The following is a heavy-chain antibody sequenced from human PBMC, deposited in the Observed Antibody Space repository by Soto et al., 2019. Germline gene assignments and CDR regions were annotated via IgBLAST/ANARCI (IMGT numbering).Heavy chain of an antibody. V-gene: IGHV1-69*06. CDR1: GGTFSSYA. Sequence: SVKVSCKASGGTFSSYAISWVRQAPGQGLEWMGGIIPIFGTANYAQKFQGRVTITADKSTSTAYMELSSLRSEYTAVYYWARDSPYVGRTSGVFGPAFAYWGQGPRSPSPQ. J-gene: IGHJ4*02. CDR3: ARDSPYVGRTSGVFGPAFAY. CDR2: IIPIFGTA. D-gene: IGHD3-3*01.